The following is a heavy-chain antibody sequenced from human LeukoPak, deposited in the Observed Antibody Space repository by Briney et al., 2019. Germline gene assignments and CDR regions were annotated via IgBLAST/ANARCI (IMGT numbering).Heavy chain of an antibody. CDR1: GFTFGDYA. CDR3: ARAAYPGIAAAGGFDY. Sequence: GGSLRLSCTASGFTFGDYAMSWVRQAPGKGLEWVSVISGSTGSTYYADSVKGRFTISRDNSKNTLYLQMNNLRAEDTAVYYCARAAYPGIAAAGGFDYWGQGTLVTVSS. D-gene: IGHD6-13*01. V-gene: IGHV3-23*01. J-gene: IGHJ4*02. CDR2: ISGSTGST.